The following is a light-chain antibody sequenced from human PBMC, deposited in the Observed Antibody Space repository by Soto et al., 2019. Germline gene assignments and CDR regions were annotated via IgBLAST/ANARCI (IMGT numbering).Light chain of an antibody. J-gene: IGLJ3*02. CDR3: QTWGTGSWV. V-gene: IGLV4-69*01. CDR1: RGHSSYA. Sequence: QSVLTQSPSASASLGASVKLTCTLSRGHSSYAIAWHQQQPEKGPRYLMKLSSDGSHSKGDGIPDRFSGSSSGAERYLTISSLQSEDEADYYCQTWGTGSWVFGGGTKVTVL. CDR2: LSSDGSH.